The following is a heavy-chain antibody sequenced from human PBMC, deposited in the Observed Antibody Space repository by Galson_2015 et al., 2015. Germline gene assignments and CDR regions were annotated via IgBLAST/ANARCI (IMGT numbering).Heavy chain of an antibody. CDR2: FDPEDGET. V-gene: IGHV1-24*01. CDR3: ATVLRSGYYWLGAFDI. J-gene: IGHJ3*02. Sequence: SVKVSCKVSGYTLTELSMHWVRQAPGKGLEWMGGFDPEDGETIYAQKFQGRVTMTEDTSTDTAYMELSSLRSGDTAVYYCATVLRSGYYWLGAFDIWGQGTMVTVSS. CDR1: GYTLTELS. D-gene: IGHD3-22*01.